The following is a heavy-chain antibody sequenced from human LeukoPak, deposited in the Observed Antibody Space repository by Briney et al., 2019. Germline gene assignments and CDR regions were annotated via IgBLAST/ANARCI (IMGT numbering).Heavy chain of an antibody. D-gene: IGHD6-19*01. CDR1: GFTFSSYG. V-gene: IGHV3-30*02. Sequence: GGSLRLSCAASGFTFSSYGMHWVRQAPGKGLEWVAFIRYDGSNKYYADSVKGRFTISRDNSKNTLYLQMNSLRAEDTAVYYCAKWPSEQAGAGSDFDYWGQGTLGTVSS. CDR3: AKWPSEQAGAGSDFDY. CDR2: IRYDGSNK. J-gene: IGHJ4*02.